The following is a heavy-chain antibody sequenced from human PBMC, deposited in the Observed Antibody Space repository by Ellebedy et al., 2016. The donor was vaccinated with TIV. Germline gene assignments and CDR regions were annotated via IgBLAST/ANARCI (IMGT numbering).Heavy chain of an antibody. Sequence: SETLSLTXAVSGGSISSSNWWSWVRQPPGKGLEWIGEIYHSGSTNYNPSLKSRVTISVDKSKNQFSLKLSSVTAADTAVYYCARVVLVRGVIIELGYFDYWGQGTLVTVSS. J-gene: IGHJ4*02. CDR3: ARVVLVRGVIIELGYFDY. V-gene: IGHV4-4*02. CDR1: GGSISSSNW. CDR2: IYHSGST. D-gene: IGHD3-10*01.